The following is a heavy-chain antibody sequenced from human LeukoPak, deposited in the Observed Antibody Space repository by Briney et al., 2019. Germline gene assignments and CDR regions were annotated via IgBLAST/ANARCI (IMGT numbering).Heavy chain of an antibody. CDR2: IIPIFGTA. CDR1: GGTFSSYA. Sequence: AASVKVSCKASGGTFSSYAISWVRQAPGQGLEWMGGIIPIFGTANYAQKFQGRVTITADESTSTAYMGLSSLRSEDTAVYYCARLYCSSTSCLWGQGTLVTVSS. V-gene: IGHV1-69*13. D-gene: IGHD2-2*01. CDR3: ARLYCSSTSCL. J-gene: IGHJ4*02.